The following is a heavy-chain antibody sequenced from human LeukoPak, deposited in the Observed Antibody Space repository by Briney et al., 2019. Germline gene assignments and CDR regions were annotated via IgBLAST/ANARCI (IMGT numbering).Heavy chain of an antibody. CDR2: INHSGST. CDR1: GGSFSGFY. CDR3: ARETYCSSTSCYLDY. V-gene: IGHV4-34*01. D-gene: IGHD2-2*01. J-gene: IGHJ4*02. Sequence: SETLSLTCAVYGGSFSGFYWSWLRQPPGQGLEWIGEINHSGSTYYNPSLKSRITMSVDTSENQFSLRLSSVTAADTAVYYCARETYCSSTSCYLDYWGQGTLVTVSS.